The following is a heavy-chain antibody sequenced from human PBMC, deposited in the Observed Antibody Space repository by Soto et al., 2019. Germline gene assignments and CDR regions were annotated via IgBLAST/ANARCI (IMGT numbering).Heavy chain of an antibody. CDR1: GGSFSGYY. Sequence: SSETLSLTCAVYGGSFSGYYWSWIRQPPGKGLEWIGEINHSGSTNYNPSLKSRVTISVDTSKSQFSLKLSSVTAADTAVYYCQSRISYVWGSDFDYWGQGTLVTVSS. CDR2: INHSGST. J-gene: IGHJ4*02. CDR3: QSRISYVWGSDFDY. V-gene: IGHV4-34*01. D-gene: IGHD3-16*01.